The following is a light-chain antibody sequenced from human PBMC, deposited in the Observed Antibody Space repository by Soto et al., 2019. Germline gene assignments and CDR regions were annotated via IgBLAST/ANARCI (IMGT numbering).Light chain of an antibody. J-gene: IGLJ2*01. Sequence: QSVLTQPPSASGTPGQRDTISCSGSSSNIGSNTVNWYQQLPGTAPKLLIYSNNQRPSEVPDRFSGSKSGTSASRAISGLQSDDEADYYCAAWDDSLNGHVVFGGGTKVTVL. CDR2: SNN. CDR3: AAWDDSLNGHVV. CDR1: SSNIGSNT. V-gene: IGLV1-44*01.